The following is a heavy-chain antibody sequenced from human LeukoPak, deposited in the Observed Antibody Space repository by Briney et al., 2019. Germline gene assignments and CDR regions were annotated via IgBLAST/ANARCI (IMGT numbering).Heavy chain of an antibody. CDR3: TREEYCGGDCYSGGDWFDP. V-gene: IGHV3-73*01. J-gene: IGHJ5*02. Sequence: PGGSLRLSCAASGFTFSGSSMHWVRQASGKGLEWVGRIRSKANSYATAYAASVKGRFTISRDDSKNTAYLQMNSLKTEDTAVYYCTREEYCGGDCYSGGDWFDPWGQGTLVTVSS. CDR2: IRSKANSYAT. CDR1: GFTFSGSS. D-gene: IGHD2-21*02.